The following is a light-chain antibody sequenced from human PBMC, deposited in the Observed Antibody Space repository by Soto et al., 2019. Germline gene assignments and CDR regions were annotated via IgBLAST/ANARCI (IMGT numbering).Light chain of an antibody. Sequence: LTQPRSVSGSPGQSVTISCTGTGSDVGAYKYVSWYQQNPGKAPKLMIYDVSERPSGVPDRFSGSKSGNMASLTISGLQAEDEADYYCCAYAGSYTLVFGGGTK. V-gene: IGLV2-11*01. CDR1: GSDVGAYKY. CDR2: DVS. J-gene: IGLJ2*01. CDR3: CAYAGSYTLV.